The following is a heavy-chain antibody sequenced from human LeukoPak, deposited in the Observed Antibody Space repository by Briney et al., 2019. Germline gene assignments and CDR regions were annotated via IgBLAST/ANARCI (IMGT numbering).Heavy chain of an antibody. J-gene: IGHJ3*02. Sequence: SETLSLTCTVSGGSISSYYWSWIRQPPGKGLEWIGYIFYRGSTNYNPSLKSRVTISVDTSKNQFSLKLSSVTAADTAVYYCARLPNPYYYDSSGNSDAFDIWGQGTMVTVSS. CDR1: GGSISSYY. CDR3: ARLPNPYYYDSSGNSDAFDI. D-gene: IGHD3-22*01. CDR2: IFYRGST. V-gene: IGHV4-59*08.